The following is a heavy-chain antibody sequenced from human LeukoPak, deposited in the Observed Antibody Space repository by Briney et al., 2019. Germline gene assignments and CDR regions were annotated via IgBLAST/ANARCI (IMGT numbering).Heavy chain of an antibody. CDR1: GFTFRHYT. CDR2: ILYDGSNK. V-gene: IGHV3-30-3*01. Sequence: GRSLRLSCVASGFTFRHYTMHWVRQAPGKGLEWVALILYDGSNKYYADSVKGRFTISRDDSKNTLYLQMNSLRAEDTAMYYCARGGLTGTTDGTLDYWGQGTLVTVSS. D-gene: IGHD1-20*01. CDR3: ARGGLTGTTDGTLDY. J-gene: IGHJ4*02.